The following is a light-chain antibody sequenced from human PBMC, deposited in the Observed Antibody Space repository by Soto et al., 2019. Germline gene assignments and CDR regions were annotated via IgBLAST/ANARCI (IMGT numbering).Light chain of an antibody. Sequence: EIVLTQSPGTLSLSPGERDTLSCRASQSVSSSYLAWYQQKPGQAPRLLIYGASSRATGIPDRFSGSGSGTDITITISRLEPEDFAVYYCQQYGSSLYTFGQGTKLEIK. J-gene: IGKJ2*01. CDR3: QQYGSSLYT. CDR1: QSVSSSY. CDR2: GAS. V-gene: IGKV3-20*01.